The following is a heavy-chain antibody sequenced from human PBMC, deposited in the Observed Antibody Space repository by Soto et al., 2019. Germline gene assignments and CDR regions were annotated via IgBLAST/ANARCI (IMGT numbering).Heavy chain of an antibody. CDR3: ARRVATTPSFIFDY. D-gene: IGHD5-12*01. V-gene: IGHV4-59*08. CDR2: IYYSGST. J-gene: IGHJ4*02. CDR1: GGSISSYY. Sequence: KTSETLSLTCKVSGGSISSYYWSGIRQPPGKGLEWIGFIYYSGSTDYNPSLKSRVSVSIDTSKNQFSLNLTSVTAADTAVYYCARRVATTPSFIFDYWGQGTLVTV.